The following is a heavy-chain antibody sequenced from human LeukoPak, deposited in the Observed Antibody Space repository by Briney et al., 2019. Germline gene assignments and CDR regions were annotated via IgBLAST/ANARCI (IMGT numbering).Heavy chain of an antibody. V-gene: IGHV3-30*18. D-gene: IGHD3-22*01. Sequence: GGSLRLSCAASGFTFSSYGMHWVRQAPGKGLEWVAVISYDGSNKYYADSVKGRFTISRDNSKNTLYLQMNSLRAEDTAVYYCAKDGLLGTMIVYYFDYWGQGTLVTVSS. CDR3: AKDGLLGTMIVYYFDY. CDR2: ISYDGSNK. J-gene: IGHJ4*02. CDR1: GFTFSSYG.